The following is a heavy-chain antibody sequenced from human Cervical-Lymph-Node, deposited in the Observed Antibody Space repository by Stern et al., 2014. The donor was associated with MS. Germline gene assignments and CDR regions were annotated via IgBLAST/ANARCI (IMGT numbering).Heavy chain of an antibody. Sequence: QVQLVESGAGVKKPGASVKVSCKASGYTFTTYDINWVRQTTGKGLEWMGWMNPNSGNTGYAQKFQGRVTMTRNTSISTAYMELSSLRSEDTAVYYCARGHDYGNYVGDYWGQGTLVTVSS. CDR2: MNPNSGNT. V-gene: IGHV1-8*01. D-gene: IGHD4-11*01. CDR3: ARGHDYGNYVGDY. J-gene: IGHJ4*02. CDR1: GYTFTTYD.